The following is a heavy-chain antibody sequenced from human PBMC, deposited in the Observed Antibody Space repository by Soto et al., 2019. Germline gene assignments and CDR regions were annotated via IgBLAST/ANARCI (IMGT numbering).Heavy chain of an antibody. J-gene: IGHJ6*02. CDR3: ARKTYGSGSYHMDV. Sequence: EVQLVESGGGLVQPGGSLRLSCAASGFTFSSYWMHWVRQAPGKGLVWVSRINSDGSSTSYADSVKGRFTISRDNAKNTLYPQMNSLRAEDTAVYYCARKTYGSGSYHMDVWGQGTTVTVSS. D-gene: IGHD3-10*01. CDR2: INSDGSST. V-gene: IGHV3-74*01. CDR1: GFTFSSYW.